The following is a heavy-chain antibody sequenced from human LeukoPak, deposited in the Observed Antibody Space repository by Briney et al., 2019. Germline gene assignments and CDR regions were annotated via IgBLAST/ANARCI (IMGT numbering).Heavy chain of an antibody. CDR1: GGTFSSYA. V-gene: IGHV1-69*05. D-gene: IGHD3-10*01. J-gene: IGHJ4*02. CDR3: AREATGGSGCFSGLYYFDY. CDR2: IIPIFGTA. Sequence: SVKVSCKASGGTFSSYAISWVRQAPGQGLEWMGGIIPIFGTANYAQKFQGRVTITTDESTSTAYMELSSLRSEDTAVYYCAREATGGSGCFSGLYYFDYWGQGTLVTVSS.